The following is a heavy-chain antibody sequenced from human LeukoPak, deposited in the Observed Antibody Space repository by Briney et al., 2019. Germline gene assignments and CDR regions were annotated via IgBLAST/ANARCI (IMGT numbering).Heavy chain of an antibody. CDR2: ISSSSSYI. V-gene: IGHV3-21*01. CDR1: GFTFSSYS. CDR3: ASTRGYSYGCLDY. Sequence: GGSLRLSCAASGFTFSSYSMNWVRQAPGKGLEWVSSISSSSSYIYYADSVKGRFTISRDNAKNSLYLQMNCLRAEDTAVYYCASTRGYSYGCLDYWGQGTLVTVSS. J-gene: IGHJ4*02. D-gene: IGHD5-18*01.